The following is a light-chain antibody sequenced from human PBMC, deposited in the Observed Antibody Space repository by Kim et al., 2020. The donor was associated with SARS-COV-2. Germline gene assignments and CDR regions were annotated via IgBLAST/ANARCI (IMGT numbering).Light chain of an antibody. Sequence: SLSPGESATLYCRASQSVSSYLAWSQQNPGQAPRLLIYAASNRATGIPARFSGSGSGTDFTLTISSLEREDFAVYYCQQRSNWITFGQGTRLEIK. J-gene: IGKJ5*01. V-gene: IGKV3-11*01. CDR2: AAS. CDR3: QQRSNWIT. CDR1: QSVSSY.